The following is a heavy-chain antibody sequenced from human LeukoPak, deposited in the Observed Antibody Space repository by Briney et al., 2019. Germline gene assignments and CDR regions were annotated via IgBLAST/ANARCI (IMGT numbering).Heavy chain of an antibody. Sequence: SETLSLTCTVSGGSITSNYWSWIRQPPGKGLEWIGYTYYSGNTNYNPSLKSRVTLSLDTSKNQFSLKLTSVTAADTAVYFCATGGDRRKVGYWGQGTLVTVSS. J-gene: IGHJ4*02. D-gene: IGHD2-21*02. CDR1: GGSITSNY. V-gene: IGHV4-59*08. CDR2: TYYSGNT. CDR3: ATGGDRRKVGY.